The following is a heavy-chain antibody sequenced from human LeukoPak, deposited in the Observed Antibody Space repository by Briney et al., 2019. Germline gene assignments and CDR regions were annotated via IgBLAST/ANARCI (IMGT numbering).Heavy chain of an antibody. J-gene: IGHJ4*02. CDR3: AKDVPAAYFDY. V-gene: IGHV3-30*02. Sequence: GGSLRLSCVVSGFTFSSYGMHWVRQAPGKGLEWVAFIRSDGSTKYYADSVKGRFTISRDNSKNTLYLQMSSLRAEDTAVYYCAKDVPAAYFDYWGQGTLVTVSS. D-gene: IGHD2-2*01. CDR1: GFTFSSYG. CDR2: IRSDGSTK.